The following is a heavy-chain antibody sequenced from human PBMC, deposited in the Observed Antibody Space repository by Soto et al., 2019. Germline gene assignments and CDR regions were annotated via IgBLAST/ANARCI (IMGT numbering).Heavy chain of an antibody. J-gene: IGHJ4*02. CDR2: IYSGGST. V-gene: IGHV3-66*01. CDR1: GFTVSSNY. Sequence: GGSLRLSCAASGFTVSSNYMSWVRQAPGKGLEWVSVIYSGGSTYYADSVKGRFTISRDNSKNTLYLQMNSLRAEDTAVYYCARMMGTMVRGVWDYWGQGTLVTVSS. D-gene: IGHD3-10*01. CDR3: ARMMGTMVRGVWDY.